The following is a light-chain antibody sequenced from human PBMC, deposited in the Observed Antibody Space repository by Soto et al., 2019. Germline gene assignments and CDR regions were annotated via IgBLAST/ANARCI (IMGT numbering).Light chain of an antibody. J-gene: IGKJ1*01. V-gene: IGKV3-20*01. CDR3: QQYESSWT. Sequence: EIVLTQSPGTLSLSPGEGATLSCRASQSISSTFLAWYQHKPGQAPRVLIYGASRRAAGIPDRFSGSGSGTDFNLTTSSLEPEDFAVYYCQQYESSWTFGQGTKVEVK. CDR2: GAS. CDR1: QSISSTF.